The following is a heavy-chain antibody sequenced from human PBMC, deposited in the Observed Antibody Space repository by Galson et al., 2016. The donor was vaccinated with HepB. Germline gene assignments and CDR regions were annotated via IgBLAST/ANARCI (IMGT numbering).Heavy chain of an antibody. Sequence: SLRLSCAASGFTFNVYGMHWVRQAPGKGLEWVASISHDGSNSYHVDSVKGRFTISRDNFKSTLYLEMNSLRGEDTAIYYCVKGDYDVLRYSDHWGQGTLVTVSS. J-gene: IGHJ4*02. CDR2: ISHDGSNS. V-gene: IGHV3-30*18. D-gene: IGHD3-9*01. CDR3: VKGDYDVLRYSDH. CDR1: GFTFNVYG.